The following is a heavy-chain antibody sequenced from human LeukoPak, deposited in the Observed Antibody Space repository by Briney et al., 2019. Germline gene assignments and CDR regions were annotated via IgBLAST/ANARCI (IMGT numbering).Heavy chain of an antibody. CDR2: ISGSGGST. Sequence: GGSLRLSCAASGFTFSSYAVSWVRQAPGKGLEWVSAISGSGGSTYYADSVKGRFTISRDNSKNTLYLQMNSLRAEDTAVYYCAKVAGSPHYDFWSGYSWYYYGMDVWGQGTTVTVSS. CDR1: GFTFSSYA. D-gene: IGHD3-3*01. J-gene: IGHJ6*02. V-gene: IGHV3-23*01. CDR3: AKVAGSPHYDFWSGYSWYYYGMDV.